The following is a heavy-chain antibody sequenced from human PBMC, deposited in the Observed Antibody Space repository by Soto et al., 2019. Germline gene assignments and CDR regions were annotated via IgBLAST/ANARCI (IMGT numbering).Heavy chain of an antibody. J-gene: IGHJ4*02. Sequence: SSETLSLTCTVSGGSISSHYWSWIRQPPGKGLEWIGYIYYSGSTNYNPSLKSRVTISVDTSKNQFSLKLSSVTAADTAVYYCARGGWYVDYWGPGTLVTVSA. CDR2: IYYSGST. D-gene: IGHD6-19*01. CDR3: ARGGWYVDY. CDR1: GGSISSHY. V-gene: IGHV4-59*11.